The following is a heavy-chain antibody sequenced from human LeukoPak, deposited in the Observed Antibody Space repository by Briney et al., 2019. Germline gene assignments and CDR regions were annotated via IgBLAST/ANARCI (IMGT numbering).Heavy chain of an antibody. CDR1: GFNLNSYL. CDR2: INKDGSEE. CDR3: ARSNPNRNALDL. V-gene: IGHV3-7*01. D-gene: IGHD1-14*01. J-gene: IGHJ3*01. Sequence: GSLRLSCAASGFNLNSYLMSWVRQAPGRGLEWVANINKDGSEENYLDSVQGRFTVSRDNAKNSLYLQMNSLRGEDTAVYYCARSNPNRNALDLWGQGTMVTISS.